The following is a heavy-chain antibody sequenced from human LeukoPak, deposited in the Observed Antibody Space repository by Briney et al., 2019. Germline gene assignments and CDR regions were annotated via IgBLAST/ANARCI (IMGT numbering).Heavy chain of an antibody. CDR1: GGTFRSYA. CDR3: ARDRDYYDSSGYDY. J-gene: IGHJ4*02. D-gene: IGHD3-22*01. CDR2: IIPIFGTA. Sequence: SVKVSCKASGGTFRSYAISWVRQAPGQGLEWMGRIIPIFGTANYAQKFQGRVTITTDESTSTAYMELSSLRSEDTAVYYCARDRDYYDSSGYDYWGQGTLVTVSS. V-gene: IGHV1-69*05.